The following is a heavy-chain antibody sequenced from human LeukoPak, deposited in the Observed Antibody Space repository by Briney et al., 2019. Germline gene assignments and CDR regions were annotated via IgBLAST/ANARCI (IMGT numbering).Heavy chain of an antibody. Sequence: GGSLRLSCAASGFTFSSYVMNWVRQAPGKGLEWVSSISAGGGSTYYADSVKGRFTISRDNSKNTLYLQMNSLRAEDTAIYYCAKEASFYDSSSYRINYFDYWSQGTLVTVSS. CDR1: GFTFSSYV. D-gene: IGHD3-22*01. V-gene: IGHV3-23*01. CDR2: ISAGGGST. J-gene: IGHJ4*01. CDR3: AKEASFYDSSSYRINYFDY.